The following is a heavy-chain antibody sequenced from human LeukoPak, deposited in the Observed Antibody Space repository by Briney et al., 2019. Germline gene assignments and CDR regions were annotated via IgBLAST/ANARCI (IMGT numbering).Heavy chain of an antibody. Sequence: NPSETLSLTCAVSGGSISSGGYSWRWIRQPPGKGLEWIGYIYHSGSTYYNPSLKSRVTISVDRSKNQFSLKLSSVTAADTAVYYCASNGYSYGPFDYWGQGTLVTVSS. CDR1: GGSISSGGYS. CDR2: IYHSGST. CDR3: ASNGYSYGPFDY. J-gene: IGHJ4*02. V-gene: IGHV4-30-2*01. D-gene: IGHD5-18*01.